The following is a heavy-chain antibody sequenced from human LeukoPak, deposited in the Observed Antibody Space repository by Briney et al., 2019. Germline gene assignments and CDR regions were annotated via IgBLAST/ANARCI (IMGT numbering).Heavy chain of an antibody. D-gene: IGHD4-11*01. J-gene: IGHJ3*02. CDR1: GFXFSDYY. V-gene: IGHV3-11*06. CDR2: ISSSSSYT. Sequence: GGSLRLSCAASGFXFSDYYMSWIRQAPGKGLEWVSYISSSSSYTNYADSVKGRFTISRDNAKNSLYLQMNSLRAEDTAVYYCARDLTTVTTWDAFDIWGQGTMVTVSS. CDR3: ARDLTTVTTWDAFDI.